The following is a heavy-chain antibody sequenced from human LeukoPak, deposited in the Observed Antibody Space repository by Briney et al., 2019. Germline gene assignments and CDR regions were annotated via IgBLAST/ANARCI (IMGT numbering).Heavy chain of an antibody. D-gene: IGHD4-17*01. CDR2: ISSSSSYI. V-gene: IGHV3-21*01. CDR3: ARYGDYGTTEFSFDY. CDR1: GFTFSSYS. Sequence: GGSLRLSCAASGFTFSSYSMNWVRQAPGKGLEWVSSISSSSSYIYYADSVKGRFTISRDNAKNSLYLQMNSLRAEDTAVYYCARYGDYGTTEFSFDYWGQGTLVTVSS. J-gene: IGHJ4*02.